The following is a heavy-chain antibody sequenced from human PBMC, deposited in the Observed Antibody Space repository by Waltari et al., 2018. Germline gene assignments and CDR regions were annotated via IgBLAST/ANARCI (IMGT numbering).Heavy chain of an antibody. J-gene: IGHJ6*02. CDR2: MNPNSGTA. Sequence: QVQLVQSGAEVKKPGASVKVSCKASGYTFTSCDINWVRQVSGQGLEWMGCMNPNSGTANTAETFQGRVTITMDISTSTAYMDLSSLTSEDTAVYYCAAEKWERQGGYYYYGMDVWGQGTTVTVS. CDR1: GYTFTSCD. D-gene: IGHD1-26*01. CDR3: AAEKWERQGGYYYYGMDV. V-gene: IGHV1-8*01.